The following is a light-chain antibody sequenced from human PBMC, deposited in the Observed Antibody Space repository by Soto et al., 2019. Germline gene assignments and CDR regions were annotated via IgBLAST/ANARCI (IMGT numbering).Light chain of an antibody. CDR3: QQYGSSGT. V-gene: IGKV3-20*01. CDR1: QSVSKNY. J-gene: IGKJ1*01. Sequence: EIVLPQSPGTLSLSPGARATLSCRASQSVSKNYLAWYQQKPGQAPRLLIYGASNRATGIPDRFIGSGSGTDFTLTISRLEPEEFAVYYCQQYGSSGTFGQGTKVDIK. CDR2: GAS.